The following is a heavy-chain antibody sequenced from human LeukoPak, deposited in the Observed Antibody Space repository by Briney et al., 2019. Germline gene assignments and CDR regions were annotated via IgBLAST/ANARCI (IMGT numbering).Heavy chain of an antibody. CDR2: IFGDATGA. J-gene: IGHJ4*02. Sequence: PGGSLRLSCTASGFTIGNRWMHWVRQAPGRGLVWVARIFGDATGASYADSVKGRFSISRDNAKNTLYLEINNLRVEDTAVYYCAXGHVFXXIQXWDXWGQGTL. V-gene: IGHV3-74*01. CDR3: AXGHVFXXIQXWDX. CDR1: GFTIGNRW.